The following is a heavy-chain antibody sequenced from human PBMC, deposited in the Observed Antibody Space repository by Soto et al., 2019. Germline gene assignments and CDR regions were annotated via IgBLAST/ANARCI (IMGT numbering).Heavy chain of an antibody. CDR2: ISWNSGNI. CDR3: TKGSSTSCFSALDH. V-gene: IGHV3-9*01. J-gene: IGHJ4*02. Sequence: EVQVVEWGGGLEQPGRSLRLSCAASGFSFDDYAMHWVRQAPGKGLEWVSCISWNSGNIVYSDSVKGRFTISRDNAKNSLSLQMNSLRAEDTAVDDCTKGSSTSCFSALDHWGQGTLVTVSS. CDR1: GFSFDDYA. D-gene: IGHD2-2*01.